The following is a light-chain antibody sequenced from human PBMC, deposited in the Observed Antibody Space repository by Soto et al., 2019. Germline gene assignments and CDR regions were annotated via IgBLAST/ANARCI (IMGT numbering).Light chain of an antibody. Sequence: EIVLTQSPGTLSLSPGEIATLSCRASQSVSSSYLAWYQQKPGQAPRLLIYGASSRATGIPDRFSGSGSGTDFTLTISRLEPEDFAVYYCQQYGSSSWTFGQGTKVDIK. J-gene: IGKJ1*01. V-gene: IGKV3-20*01. CDR1: QSVSSSY. CDR3: QQYGSSSWT. CDR2: GAS.